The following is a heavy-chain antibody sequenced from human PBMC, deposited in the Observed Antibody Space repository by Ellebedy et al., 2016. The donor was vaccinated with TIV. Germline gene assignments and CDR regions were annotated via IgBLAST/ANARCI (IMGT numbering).Heavy chain of an antibody. CDR2: ISGSGSTI. V-gene: IGHV3-11*01. D-gene: IGHD3-3*01. Sequence: GESLKISXPASGFTFSDFYMSWIRQAPGQGLEWVSYISGSGSTIYYADSVKGRFTISRDNAKNSLYLQMNSLRAEDTAVYYCAIDLWNEPPSPMENWGQGTLVTVSS. CDR1: GFTFSDFY. J-gene: IGHJ4*02. CDR3: AIDLWNEPPSPMEN.